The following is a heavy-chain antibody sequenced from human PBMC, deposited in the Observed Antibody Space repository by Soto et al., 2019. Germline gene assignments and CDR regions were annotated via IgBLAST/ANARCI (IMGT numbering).Heavy chain of an antibody. CDR3: ARKGLFTRLFTQGEYSGYAHYYYYMDV. Sequence: GGSLRLSCAASGFTFSSYSMNWVRQAPGKGLEWVSYISSSSSTIYYADSVKGRFTISRDNAKNSLYLQMNSLRAEDTAVYYCARKGLFTRLFTQGEYSGYAHYYYYMDVWGKGTTVTVSS. V-gene: IGHV3-48*01. CDR1: GFTFSSYS. D-gene: IGHD5-12*01. CDR2: ISSSSSTI. J-gene: IGHJ6*03.